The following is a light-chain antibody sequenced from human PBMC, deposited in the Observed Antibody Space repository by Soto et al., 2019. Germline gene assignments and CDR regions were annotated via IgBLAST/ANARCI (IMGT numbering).Light chain of an antibody. Sequence: QSVLTQPASVSGSPGQSITISCTGTNSDVGAYNFVSWYQQYPGKAPKLLIYGVSNRPSGVSNRFSGSKSGNTASLTISGLQAEDEADYYCSSFRDSNTWVFGGGTKVTVL. J-gene: IGLJ3*02. V-gene: IGLV2-14*01. CDR1: NSDVGAYNF. CDR2: GVS. CDR3: SSFRDSNTWV.